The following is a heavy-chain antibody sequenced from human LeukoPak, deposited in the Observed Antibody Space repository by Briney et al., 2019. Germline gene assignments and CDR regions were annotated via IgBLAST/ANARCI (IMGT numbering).Heavy chain of an antibody. CDR3: TRVGVAGRFDY. D-gene: IGHD6-19*01. CDR2: IKQGGSEK. Sequence: PGGSLRLSCAASGFTFSSYWMSWVRQAPGKGLEWVANIKQGGSEKYYVDSVKGRFTISRDNAKNSLYLQMNSLRAEDTAVYYCTRVGVAGRFDYWGQGTLVTVSS. J-gene: IGHJ4*02. CDR1: GFTFSSYW. V-gene: IGHV3-7*01.